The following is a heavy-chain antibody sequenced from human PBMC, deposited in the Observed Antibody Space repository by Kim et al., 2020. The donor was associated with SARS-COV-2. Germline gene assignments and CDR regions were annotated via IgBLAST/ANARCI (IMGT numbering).Heavy chain of an antibody. Sequence: PVKGRFTISRDDSKNTLYLQMNSLKTEDTAVYYCTTGDGSGSYYNYGMDVWGQGTTVTVSS. CDR3: TTGDGSGSYYNYGMDV. D-gene: IGHD3-10*01. V-gene: IGHV3-15*01. J-gene: IGHJ6*02.